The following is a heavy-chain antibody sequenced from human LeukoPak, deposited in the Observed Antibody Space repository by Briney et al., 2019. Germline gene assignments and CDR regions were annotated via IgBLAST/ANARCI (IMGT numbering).Heavy chain of an antibody. D-gene: IGHD3-3*01. CDR2: IYYSGST. V-gene: IGHV4-59*01. CDR3: ARAPFGVVTPFDY. CDR1: GGSISSYY. Sequence: PSETLSLTCTVSGGSISSYYWSWIRQPPGKGLEWIEYIYYSGSTNYNPSLKSRVTISVDTSKNQFSLKLSSVTAADTAVYYCARAPFGVVTPFDYWGQGTLVTVSS. J-gene: IGHJ4*02.